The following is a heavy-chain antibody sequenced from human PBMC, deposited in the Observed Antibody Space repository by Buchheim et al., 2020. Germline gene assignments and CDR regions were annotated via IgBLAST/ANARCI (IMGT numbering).Heavy chain of an antibody. Sequence: QVQLQESGPGLVKPSQTLSLTCTVSGGSISSGGYYWSWIRQHPGKGLEWIGYIYYSGSTYYNPSLKSRVTISVDTSKNQFSLKLSSVTAADTAVYYCARRSDDSSGYYPKGWSWFDPWGQGTL. V-gene: IGHV4-31*03. CDR1: GGSISSGGYY. J-gene: IGHJ5*02. CDR3: ARRSDDSSGYYPKGWSWFDP. CDR2: IYYSGST. D-gene: IGHD3-22*01.